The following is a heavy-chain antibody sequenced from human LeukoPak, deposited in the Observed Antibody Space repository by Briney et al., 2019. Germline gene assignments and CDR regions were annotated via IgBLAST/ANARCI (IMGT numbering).Heavy chain of an antibody. Sequence: GASVKASCKASGYTFTGYYMHWVRQAPGQGLEWMGRINPNSGGTNYAQKFQGRVTTTGDTSISTAYMELSRLRSDDTAVYYCATIPMYSGSYSYAFDIWGQGTMVTVSS. J-gene: IGHJ3*02. CDR1: GYTFTGYY. CDR2: INPNSGGT. CDR3: ATIPMYSGSYSYAFDI. D-gene: IGHD1-26*01. V-gene: IGHV1-2*06.